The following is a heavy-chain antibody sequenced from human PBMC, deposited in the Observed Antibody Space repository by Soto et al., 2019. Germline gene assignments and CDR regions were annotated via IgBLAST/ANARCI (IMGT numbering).Heavy chain of an antibody. CDR1: SASFGKYY. CDR2: IYFNRNT. Sequence: SEPLSLTCTGCSASFGKYYWSWIRHPPGKGLEWIGYIYFNRNTNYNPSLKRRVTISIDTSKKQISLNLTSVTDADTAVYYCESVTFGAALLDNWGRRAVLTVSS. J-gene: IGHJ1*01. D-gene: IGHD3-10*01. CDR3: ESVTFGAALLDN. V-gene: IGHV4-59*01.